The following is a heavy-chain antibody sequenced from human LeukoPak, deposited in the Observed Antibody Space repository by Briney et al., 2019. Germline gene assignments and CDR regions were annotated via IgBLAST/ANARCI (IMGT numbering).Heavy chain of an antibody. CDR3: ARERGYCSSTSCYLNYYYMDV. CDR2: ISAYNGNT. D-gene: IGHD2-2*01. J-gene: IGHJ6*03. Sequence: GASVKVSCKASGYTFTSYGISWVRQAPGQGLEWMGWISAYNGNTNYAQKLQGRVTMTTDTSTSTAYMELRSLRSDDTAVYYCARERGYCSSTSCYLNYYYMDVWGKGTTVTVSS. CDR1: GYTFTSYG. V-gene: IGHV1-18*01.